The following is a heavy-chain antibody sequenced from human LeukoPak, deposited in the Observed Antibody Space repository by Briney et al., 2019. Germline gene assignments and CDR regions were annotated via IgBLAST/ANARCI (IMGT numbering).Heavy chain of an antibody. D-gene: IGHD6-19*01. Sequence: ASVKVSCEASGYTFTSYYMHWVRQAPGQGLEWMGIINPSGGSTSYAQKLQGRVTMTRDTSTSTVYMELSSLRSEDTAVYYCARDQAGQEYFQHWGQGTLVTVSS. CDR1: GYTFTSYY. J-gene: IGHJ1*01. V-gene: IGHV1-46*01. CDR2: INPSGGST. CDR3: ARDQAGQEYFQH.